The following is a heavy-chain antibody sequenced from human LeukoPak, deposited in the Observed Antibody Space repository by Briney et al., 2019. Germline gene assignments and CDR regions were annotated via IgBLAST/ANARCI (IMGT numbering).Heavy chain of an antibody. CDR1: GYTFSSYA. V-gene: IGHV3-23*01. CDR2: ISGSGGST. D-gene: IGHD3-10*01. Sequence: GGSLRLSCAASGYTFSSYAMSWVRQAPGKGLEWVSAISGSGGSTYYADSVKGRFTISRDNSKNTLYLQMNSLRAEDTAVYYCAKGGRSGSLMFDYWGQGTLVTVSS. CDR3: AKGGRSGSLMFDY. J-gene: IGHJ4*02.